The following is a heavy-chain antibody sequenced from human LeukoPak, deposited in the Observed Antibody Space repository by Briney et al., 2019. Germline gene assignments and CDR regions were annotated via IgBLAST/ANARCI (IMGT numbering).Heavy chain of an antibody. V-gene: IGHV1-18*04. CDR2: ISAYNGNT. J-gene: IGHJ4*02. CDR1: GYTFTDYY. Sequence: ASVKVSCKASGYTFTDYYMHWVRQAPGQGLEWMGWISAYNGNTNYAQKLQGRVTMTTDTSTSTAYMELRSLRSDDTAVYYCARVEGVSRYFDWLHSYWGQGTLVTVSS. D-gene: IGHD3-9*01. CDR3: ARVEGVSRYFDWLHSY.